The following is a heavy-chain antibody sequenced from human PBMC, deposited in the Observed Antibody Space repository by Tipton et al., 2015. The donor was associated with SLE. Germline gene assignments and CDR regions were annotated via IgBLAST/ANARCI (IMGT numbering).Heavy chain of an antibody. V-gene: IGHV3-53*04. Sequence: SLRLSCAASGFTVSSNYMSWVRQAPGKGLEWVSVIYSGGTTYYADSVKGRFTISRHNSKNTLYLQLNSLRAEDTAVYYCARVGGYSNLWYFDLWGRGTLVTVSS. CDR3: ARVGGYSNLWYFDL. J-gene: IGHJ2*01. D-gene: IGHD5-18*01. CDR1: GFTVSSNY. CDR2: IYSGGTT.